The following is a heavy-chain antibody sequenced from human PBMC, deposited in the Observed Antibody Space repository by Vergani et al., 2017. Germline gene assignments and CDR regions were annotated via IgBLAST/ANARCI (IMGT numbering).Heavy chain of an antibody. CDR1: GGSISSSSYY. J-gene: IGHJ5*02. Sequence: QLQLQESGPGLVKPSETLSLTCTVSGGSISSSSYYWGWIRQPPGKGLEWIGSIYYSGSTYYNPSLKSRVTISGDTSKNQFSLKLSSVTAADTAVYYCAREVNWGLFSWGQGTLVTVSS. CDR3: AREVNWGLFS. V-gene: IGHV4-39*02. CDR2: IYYSGST. D-gene: IGHD7-27*01.